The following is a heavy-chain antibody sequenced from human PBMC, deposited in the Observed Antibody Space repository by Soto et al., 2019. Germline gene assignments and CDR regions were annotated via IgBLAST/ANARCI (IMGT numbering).Heavy chain of an antibody. CDR2: ISGYNGST. Sequence: ASVKVSCKASGFIFINHGFHWVRQAPGQGLEWLGWISGYNGSTNYAQKLQGRVTMTTDTSTSTAYMELSSLRSEDTAVYYCARDPDSSGWAPLWGQGTLVTVSS. CDR3: ARDPDSSGWAPL. V-gene: IGHV1-18*04. CDR1: GFIFINHG. D-gene: IGHD6-19*01. J-gene: IGHJ4*02.